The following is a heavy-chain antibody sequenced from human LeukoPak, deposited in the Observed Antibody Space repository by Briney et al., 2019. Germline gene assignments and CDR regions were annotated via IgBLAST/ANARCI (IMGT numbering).Heavy chain of an antibody. D-gene: IGHD3-10*01. CDR3: ARAHSIYGSGSYSAY. V-gene: IGHV3-66*01. CDR2: IYSGGST. CDR1: GFTVSSNY. J-gene: IGHJ4*02. Sequence: AGGSLRLSCAASGFTVSSNYMSWVRQAPGKGLEWVSVIYSGGSTYYADSVKGRFTISRDNSKNTLYLQMNSLRAEDTAVYYCARAHSIYGSGSYSAYWGQGTLVTVSS.